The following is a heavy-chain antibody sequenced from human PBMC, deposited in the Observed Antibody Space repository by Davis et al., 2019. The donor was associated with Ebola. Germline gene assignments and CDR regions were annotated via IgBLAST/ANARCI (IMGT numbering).Heavy chain of an antibody. J-gene: IGHJ3*02. CDR3: AKDSSKVEAMGAFDI. Sequence: GESLKISCAASGFTFSSYGMHWVRQAPGKGLEWVAVISYDGSNKYYADSVKGRFTISRDNSKNTLYLQMNSLRAEDTAVYYCAKDSSKVEAMGAFDIWGQGTMVTVSS. D-gene: IGHD5-18*01. CDR2: ISYDGSNK. CDR1: GFTFSSYG. V-gene: IGHV3-30*18.